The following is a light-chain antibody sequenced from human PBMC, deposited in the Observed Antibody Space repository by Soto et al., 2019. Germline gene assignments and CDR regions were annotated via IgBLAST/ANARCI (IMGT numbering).Light chain of an antibody. CDR1: SSDVGGYTS. Sequence: QSALTQPASVSGSPGQSITISCTGTSSDVGGYTSVSWYQQHPGKAPKLIIYDVSNRPSGGSNRFSGSKSGNTASLTISGLQAEDEADYYCNSYTISSTLDVVFGGGTKLTVL. V-gene: IGLV2-14*01. CDR3: NSYTISSTLDVV. CDR2: DVS. J-gene: IGLJ2*01.